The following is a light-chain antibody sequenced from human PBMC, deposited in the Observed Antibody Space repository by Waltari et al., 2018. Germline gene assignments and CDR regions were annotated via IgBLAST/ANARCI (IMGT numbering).Light chain of an antibody. CDR3: QQYNSYSLLS. CDR1: QSISKW. CDR2: KAF. Sequence: DIQMTQSPSTLSASVGDRVIFSCRASQSISKWLAWYQQKPGKAPKLLIYKAFTLESGVPSRFSVSGSGTEFTLTISSLQPEDFATYYCQQYNSYSLLSFGGGTKVEIK. V-gene: IGKV1-5*03. J-gene: IGKJ4*01.